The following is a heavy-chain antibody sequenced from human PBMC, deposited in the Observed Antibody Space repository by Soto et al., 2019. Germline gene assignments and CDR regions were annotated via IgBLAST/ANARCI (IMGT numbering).Heavy chain of an antibody. CDR2: ISRSSSTI. V-gene: IGHV3-48*02. CDR3: ARDPPNFYYYGMDV. J-gene: IGHJ6*02. Sequence: PRLSCAASGFTLSSYSMTWVRQAPGKGLEWLSYISRSSSTINYADSVKGRFTISRDNAKNSVYLELNSLRDEDTAVYYCARDPPNFYYYGMDVWGQGTTVTVSS. CDR1: GFTLSSYS.